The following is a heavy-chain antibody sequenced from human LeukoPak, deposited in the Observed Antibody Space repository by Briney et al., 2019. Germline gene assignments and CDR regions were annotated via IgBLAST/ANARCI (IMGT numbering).Heavy chain of an antibody. CDR2: ISSSGNTT. CDR1: GFTFSDYY. V-gene: IGHV3-11*04. CDR3: AREGYFSDDAFDI. D-gene: IGHD2-15*01. J-gene: IGHJ3*02. Sequence: GGSLRLSCAASGFTFSDYYMSWIRQAPGKGLECVSYISSSGNTTYHADSVKGRFTIFRDNAKKSLYLQMNSLRAEDTAVYYCAREGYFSDDAFDIWGQGTMVTVSS.